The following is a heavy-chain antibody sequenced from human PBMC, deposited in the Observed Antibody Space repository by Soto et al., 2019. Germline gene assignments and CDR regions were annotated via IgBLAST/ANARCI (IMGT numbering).Heavy chain of an antibody. J-gene: IGHJ6*02. CDR1: GFTFSSYA. Sequence: EVQLLESGGGLVQPGGSLRLSCAASGFTFSSYAMSWVRQAPGKGLEWVSAISGSGGSTYYADSVKGRFTISRDNSKNTLYLQMNSLRDEDTDVYYCANLGSRWDAQQLFFSEYYGMDVWGQGTTVTVSS. D-gene: IGHD6-13*01. CDR2: ISGSGGST. CDR3: ANLGSRWDAQQLFFSEYYGMDV. V-gene: IGHV3-23*01.